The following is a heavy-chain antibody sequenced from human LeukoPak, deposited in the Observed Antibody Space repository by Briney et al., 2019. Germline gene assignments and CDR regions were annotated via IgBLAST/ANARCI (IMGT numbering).Heavy chain of an antibody. CDR2: MNPNSGNT. CDR3: ARVGMLTGTTTYYYYYMDV. J-gene: IGHJ6*03. D-gene: IGHD1-7*01. Sequence: ASVTVSCKASGYTFTSYDIKWERQAAGQGLEWMGWMNPNSGNTGYAQKFQGKVTMTRNTSISTAYMELSSPRSEDTAVYYCARVGMLTGTTTYYYYYMDVWGKGTTVTVSS. CDR1: GYTFTSYD. V-gene: IGHV1-8*01.